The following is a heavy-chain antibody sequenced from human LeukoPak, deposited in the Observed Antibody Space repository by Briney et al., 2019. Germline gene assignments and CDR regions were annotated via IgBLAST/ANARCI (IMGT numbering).Heavy chain of an antibody. CDR2: IFSGGST. V-gene: IGHV3-53*01. CDR1: GFTVSSNY. J-gene: IGHJ4*02. D-gene: IGHD6-19*01. CDR3: ARDLKTSGWYGDFDY. Sequence: GGSLRLSCVASGFTVSSNYMSWVRQAPGKGLEWVSAIFSGGSTLYADSVTGRFTISRDNSKNTVYLEMNSLRAEDTAVYYCARDLKTSGWYGDFDYWGQGTLVTVSS.